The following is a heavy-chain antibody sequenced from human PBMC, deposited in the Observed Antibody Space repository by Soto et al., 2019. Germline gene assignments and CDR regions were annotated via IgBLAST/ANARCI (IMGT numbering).Heavy chain of an antibody. CDR2: VSQSGRS. CDR1: GGSFTDYD. V-gene: IGHV4-34*01. CDR3: AGYSSSFVAFDV. Sequence: QGQLQQWGAGLLKPSETLSLDCGVLGGSFTDYDWTWVRQSPGRGLEWIGEVSQSGRSTYNPSLKSRFAISRETAKTQFSLRLTAVTAADTALYYCAGYSSSFVAFDVCGHGTEVTVSA. J-gene: IGHJ3*01. D-gene: IGHD3-10*01.